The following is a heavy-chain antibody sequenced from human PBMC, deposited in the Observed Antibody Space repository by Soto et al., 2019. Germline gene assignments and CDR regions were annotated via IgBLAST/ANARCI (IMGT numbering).Heavy chain of an antibody. V-gene: IGHV3-21*01. CDR2: ISSSSSYI. CDR3: ASLPTMVRGVISPPFDY. CDR1: GFTFSSYS. D-gene: IGHD3-10*01. Sequence: PWGSLRLSCSASGFTFSSYSMNWVRQSPGKRLERVSSISSSSSYIYYADSVNGRFTISRDNAKNSLYLQMNSLRAEDTAVYYCASLPTMVRGVISPPFDYWGQGPLVAVSS. J-gene: IGHJ4*02.